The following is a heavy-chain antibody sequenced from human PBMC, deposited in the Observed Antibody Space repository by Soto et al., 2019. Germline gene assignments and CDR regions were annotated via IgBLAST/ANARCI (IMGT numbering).Heavy chain of an antibody. CDR2: ISSSSSYI. CDR3: ARDPADPPTRNWFDP. CDR1: GFTFSSYS. J-gene: IGHJ5*02. D-gene: IGHD6-13*01. Sequence: EVQLVESGGGLVKPGGSLRLSCAASGFTFSSYSMNWVRQAPGKGLEWVSSISSSSSYIYYADSVKGRFTISRDNAKNSLYLQMNSLRAEDTAVYYCARDPADPPTRNWFDPWGQGTLVTVSS. V-gene: IGHV3-21*01.